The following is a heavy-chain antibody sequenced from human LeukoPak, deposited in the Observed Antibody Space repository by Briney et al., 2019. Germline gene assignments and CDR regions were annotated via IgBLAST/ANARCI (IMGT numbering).Heavy chain of an antibody. Sequence: PSQTLSLTCTVSGGSISSGGYYWSWIRQHPGKGLEWIGYIYYSGSTYYNPSLESRVTISVDTSKNQFSLKLSSVIAADTAVYYCARHYGSGSYSWFDPWGQGTLVTVSS. J-gene: IGHJ5*02. CDR1: GGSISSGGYY. V-gene: IGHV4-31*03. D-gene: IGHD3-10*01. CDR2: IYYSGST. CDR3: ARHYGSGSYSWFDP.